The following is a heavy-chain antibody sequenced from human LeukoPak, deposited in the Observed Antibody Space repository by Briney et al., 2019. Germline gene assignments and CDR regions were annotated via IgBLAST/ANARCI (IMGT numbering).Heavy chain of an antibody. CDR2: VSWKSGSI. D-gene: IGHD2-2*01. CDR1: GFTFDDYA. CDR3: AKDDCSSTSCQIDY. J-gene: IGHJ4*02. Sequence: GGSLRLSCAASGFTFDDYAMHWVRQAPAKGLEWVSGVSWKSGSIGYADFVKGRFTISRDNAKNSLYLQMNSLRAEDMALYYCAKDDCSSTSCQIDYWGQGTLVTVSS. V-gene: IGHV3-9*03.